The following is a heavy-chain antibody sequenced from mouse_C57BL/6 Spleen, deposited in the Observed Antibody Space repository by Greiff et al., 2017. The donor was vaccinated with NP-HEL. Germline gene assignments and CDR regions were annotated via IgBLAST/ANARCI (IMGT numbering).Heavy chain of an antibody. CDR3: ATPLLLREGFAY. D-gene: IGHD1-1*01. V-gene: IGHV5-17*01. J-gene: IGHJ3*01. Sequence: DVMLVESGGGLVKPGGSLKLSCAASGFTFSDYGMHWVRQAPEKGLEWVAYISSGSSTIYYADTVKGRFTISRDNAKNTLFLQMTSLRSEDTAMYYCATPLLLREGFAYWGQGTLVTVSA. CDR1: GFTFSDYG. CDR2: ISSGSSTI.